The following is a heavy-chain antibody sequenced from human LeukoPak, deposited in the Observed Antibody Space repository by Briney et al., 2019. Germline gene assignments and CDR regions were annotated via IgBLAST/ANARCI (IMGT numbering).Heavy chain of an antibody. CDR3: ARVNSGKKKPYYYYYMDV. V-gene: IGHV3-7*01. J-gene: IGHJ6*03. CDR2: IKQDGSEK. D-gene: IGHD5-12*01. CDR1: GFTFSSYW. Sequence: GGSLRLSCAASGFTFSSYWMTWVRQAPGKGLEWVASIKQDGSEKFYVDSVKGRFTISRDNAKNSLYLQMNSLRAEDTAVYYCARVNSGKKKPYYYYYMDVWGKGTTVTVSS.